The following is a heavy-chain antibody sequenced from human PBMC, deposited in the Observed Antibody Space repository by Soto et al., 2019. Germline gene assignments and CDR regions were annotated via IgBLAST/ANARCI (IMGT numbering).Heavy chain of an antibody. V-gene: IGHV3-74*01. CDR1: GFTFSSYW. CDR3: ARDPYCGGDCYSPDWFDP. Sequence: GSLRLSCAASGFTFSSYWMHWVRQAPGKGLVWVSRINSDGSSTSYADSVKGRFTISRDNAKNTLYLQMNSLRAEDTAVYYCARDPYCGGDCYSPDWFDPWGQGTLVTVSS. J-gene: IGHJ5*02. CDR2: INSDGSST. D-gene: IGHD2-21*02.